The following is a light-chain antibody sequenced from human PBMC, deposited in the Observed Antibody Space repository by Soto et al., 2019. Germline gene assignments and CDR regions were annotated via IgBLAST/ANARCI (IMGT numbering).Light chain of an antibody. Sequence: DIQMTQSPSSLSASVGDRVTITCRASQSISSYLNWYQQKPGKAPKLLIYAASSLQSGVPSRFNGSGSGTDFTLTISSRQPEDCATYDCQQSYSTPYTFGQGTKLEIK. J-gene: IGKJ2*01. CDR1: QSISSY. V-gene: IGKV1-39*01. CDR2: AAS. CDR3: QQSYSTPYT.